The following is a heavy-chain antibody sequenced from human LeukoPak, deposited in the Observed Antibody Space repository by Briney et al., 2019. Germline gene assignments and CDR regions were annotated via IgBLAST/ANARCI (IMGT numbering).Heavy chain of an antibody. Sequence: GGSRRFSFEAPELTLVTNGMSWFGKASGKGLECVGIINEHGSEKYYVDSVKGRFTISRDNAKDSLYLQINSLRAEDTAVYYCARGALRSVDYWGQGTLLTVSS. CDR1: ELTLVTNG. V-gene: IGHV3-7*03. CDR3: ARGALRSVDY. D-gene: IGHD5-12*01. J-gene: IGHJ4*02. CDR2: INEHGSEK.